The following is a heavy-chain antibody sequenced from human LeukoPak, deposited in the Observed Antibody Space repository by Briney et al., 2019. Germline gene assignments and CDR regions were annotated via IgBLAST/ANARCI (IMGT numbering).Heavy chain of an antibody. CDR3: ARARGYSGYEYYYGMDV. CDR2: INPNSGGT. CDR1: GYTFTGYY. J-gene: IGHJ6*02. Sequence: ASVKVSCKASGYTFTGYYMHGVRQAPGQGLEWMGWINPNSGGTNYAQKFQGRVTMTRDTSISTAYMELSRLRSDDTAVYYCARARGYSGYEYYYGMDVWGQGTTVTVSS. D-gene: IGHD5-12*01. V-gene: IGHV1-2*02.